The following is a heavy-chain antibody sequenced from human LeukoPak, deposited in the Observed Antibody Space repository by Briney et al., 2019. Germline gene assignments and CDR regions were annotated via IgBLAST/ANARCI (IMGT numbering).Heavy chain of an antibody. CDR2: INPKSGDT. J-gene: IGHJ6*03. D-gene: IGHD6-19*01. CDR1: GYTFSGSY. Sequence: ASVNVSCKASGYTFSGSYIHWVRQAPGQGLEWMGWINPKSGDTKYSQKFQGRVSMTSDTSIATAHMELSRLNSDDTAVYYCARDKGSSGWFYYYYFMDLWGRGTTVTVSS. CDR3: ARDKGSSGWFYYYYFMDL. V-gene: IGHV1-2*02.